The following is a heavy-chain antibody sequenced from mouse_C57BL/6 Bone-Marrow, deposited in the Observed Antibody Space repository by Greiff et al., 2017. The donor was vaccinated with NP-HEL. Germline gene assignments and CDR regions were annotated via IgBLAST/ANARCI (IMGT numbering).Heavy chain of an antibody. CDR2: LHPSDCDT. V-gene: IGHV1-74*01. CDR1: GYTFTSYW. Sequence: QVQLQQPWAELVKPGASVKVSCKASGYTFTSYWMHRVKQRPGPGLEWIGRLHPSDCDTNYNQKFKGKATLTVDKSSSTAYMQLSSLTSENSAVNYCAMEGAWFAYWGQGTLVTVSA. J-gene: IGHJ3*01. CDR3: AMEGAWFAY.